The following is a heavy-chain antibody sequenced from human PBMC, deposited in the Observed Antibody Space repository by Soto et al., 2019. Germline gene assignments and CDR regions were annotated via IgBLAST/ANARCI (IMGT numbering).Heavy chain of an antibody. CDR2: MNPNSGNT. D-gene: IGHD6-13*01. CDR3: ARVSHSSSSWYLYFDY. Sequence: GASVKVSCKASGYTFTSYYINWVLQATGQGLEWMGWMNPNSGNTGYAQKFQGRVTMTRNTSISTAYMELSSLRSEDTAVYYCARVSHSSSSWYLYFDYWGQGTLVTVSS. V-gene: IGHV1-8*01. CDR1: GYTFTSYY. J-gene: IGHJ4*02.